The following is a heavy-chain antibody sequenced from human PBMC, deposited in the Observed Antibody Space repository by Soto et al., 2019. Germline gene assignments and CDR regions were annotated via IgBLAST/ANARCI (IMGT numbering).Heavy chain of an antibody. CDR3: ARYAYNGYYFDY. J-gene: IGHJ4*02. Sequence: QVQLVQSGAEVKKPGASVKVSCKASGYTFSTYYMHWVRQAPGQGYEWMGIINPSGGSITYAQKCQGRVTMARDTSTTTVYMELSSLKSVNTAVYYCARYAYNGYYFDYWGQGTLVTVSS. V-gene: IGHV1-46*01. CDR2: INPSGGSI. CDR1: GYTFSTYY. D-gene: IGHD1-1*01.